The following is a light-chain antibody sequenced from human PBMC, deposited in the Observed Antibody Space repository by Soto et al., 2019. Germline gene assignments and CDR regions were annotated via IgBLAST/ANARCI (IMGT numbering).Light chain of an antibody. CDR2: DAS. J-gene: IGKJ3*01. V-gene: IGKV3-11*01. Sequence: EIVLTQSPATLSLSPGERATLSCRASQSVGSYLAWYQQKPGQAPRLLIYDASNRATGTPARFSGSGSGTDFTLTISSLEPEDFAVYYCQQRSNWPTSFTFGPGTKVDIK. CDR3: QQRSNWPTSFT. CDR1: QSVGSY.